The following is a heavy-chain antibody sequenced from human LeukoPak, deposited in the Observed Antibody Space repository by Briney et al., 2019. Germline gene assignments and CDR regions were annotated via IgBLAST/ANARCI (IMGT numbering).Heavy chain of an antibody. Sequence: GGSLRLSCAASGFTFSSYWMHWVRHAPGKGLAWVSHINSDGSSTNYADSVKGRFTISRDNAKNTLYLQMNSLRAEDTAVYYCAREVVVVAATLDYYYYMDVWGKGTTVTISS. V-gene: IGHV3-74*01. J-gene: IGHJ6*03. CDR3: AREVVVVAATLDYYYYMDV. CDR2: INSDGSST. D-gene: IGHD2-15*01. CDR1: GFTFSSYW.